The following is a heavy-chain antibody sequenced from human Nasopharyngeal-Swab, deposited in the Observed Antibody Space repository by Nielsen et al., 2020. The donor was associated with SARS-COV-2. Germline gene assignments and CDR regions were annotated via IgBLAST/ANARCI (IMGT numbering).Heavy chain of an antibody. Sequence: WIRQPPGKGLEWIGSIYYSGSTYYNPSLKSRVTISVDTSKNQFSLKLSSVTAADTAGYYCARPGYDSSGYTSYFDYWGQGTLVTVSS. V-gene: IGHV4-39*01. CDR3: ARPGYDSSGYTSYFDY. J-gene: IGHJ4*02. CDR2: IYYSGST. D-gene: IGHD3-22*01.